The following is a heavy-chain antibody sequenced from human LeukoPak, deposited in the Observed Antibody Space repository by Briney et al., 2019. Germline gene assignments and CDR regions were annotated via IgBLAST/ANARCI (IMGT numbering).Heavy chain of an antibody. J-gene: IGHJ6*04. CDR1: GYSFTSYW. CDR2: IDPSDSYT. CDR3: ASAVGSGSYLPYYYYGMDV. V-gene: IGHV5-10-1*01. Sequence: GESLRISCKGSGYSFTSYWISWVRRMPGKGLEWMGRIDPSDSYTNYSPSFQGHVTISADKSISTAYLQWSSLKASDTAMYYCASAVGSGSYLPYYYYGMDVWGKGTTVTVSS. D-gene: IGHD3-10*01.